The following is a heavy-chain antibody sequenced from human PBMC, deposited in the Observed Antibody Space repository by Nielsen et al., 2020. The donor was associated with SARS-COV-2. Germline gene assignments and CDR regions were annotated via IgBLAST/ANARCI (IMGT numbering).Heavy chain of an antibody. Sequence: GESLKISCAASGFTFSDYYMSWIRQAPGKGLEWVSYISSSSSYTNYADSVKGRFTISRDNAKNSLYLQMNSLRAEDTAVYYCAREAAEQLVPSGMDVWGQGTTVTVSS. V-gene: IGHV3-11*05. D-gene: IGHD6-6*01. J-gene: IGHJ6*02. CDR3: AREAAEQLVPSGMDV. CDR1: GFTFSDYY. CDR2: ISSSSSYT.